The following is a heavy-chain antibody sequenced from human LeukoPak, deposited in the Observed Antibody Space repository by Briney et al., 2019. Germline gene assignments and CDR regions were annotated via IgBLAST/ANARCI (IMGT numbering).Heavy chain of an antibody. CDR2: LSYDGSNE. Sequence: GRSLRLSCAASGFTFSTYAMHWVRQAPDKGLEWVAVLSYDGSNEYYAGSTKGRFTISRDNSKNTLFLQMNGLRAEDTAVYYCARDYSGEHQRGAFDIWGQGTMVTISS. CDR1: GFTFSTYA. CDR3: ARDYSGEHQRGAFDI. D-gene: IGHD2-21*01. J-gene: IGHJ3*02. V-gene: IGHV3-30-3*01.